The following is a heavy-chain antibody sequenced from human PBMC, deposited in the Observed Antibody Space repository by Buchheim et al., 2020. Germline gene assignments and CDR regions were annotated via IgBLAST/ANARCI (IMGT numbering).Heavy chain of an antibody. V-gene: IGHV3-23*01. J-gene: IGHJ4*02. CDR2: ISGTGGST. CDR1: GFIFRNYA. CDR3: AKDLGDGESPMGYYFDN. D-gene: IGHD3-10*01. Sequence: EVQLLESGGGLVQPWGSLRLSCAASGFIFRNYAMSWVRQAPGKGLEWVSAISGTGGSTYYIDSVKGRFTISRDNSKNTVFLQMNSLRAEDTAVYYCAKDLGDGESPMGYYFDNWGQGTL.